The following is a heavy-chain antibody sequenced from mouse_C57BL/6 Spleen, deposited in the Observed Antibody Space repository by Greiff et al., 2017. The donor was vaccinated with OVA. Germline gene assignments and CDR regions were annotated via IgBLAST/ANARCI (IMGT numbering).Heavy chain of an antibody. CDR3: ARGSVFDY. D-gene: IGHD3-2*02. CDR2: IDPSDSET. V-gene: IGHV1-52*01. CDR1: GYTFTSYW. Sequence: VQLQQPGAELVRPGSSVKLSCKASGYTFTSYWMHWVKQRPIQGLEWIGNIDPSDSETHYNQKFKDKATLTVDKSASTAYMQLSSLTSEDAAVYYCARGSVFDYWGQGTTLTVSS. J-gene: IGHJ2*01.